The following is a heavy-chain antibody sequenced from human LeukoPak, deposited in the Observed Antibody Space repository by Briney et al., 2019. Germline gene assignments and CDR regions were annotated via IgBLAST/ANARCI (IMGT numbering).Heavy chain of an antibody. J-gene: IGHJ6*03. CDR3: ARGGLYYYYYYMDV. CDR2: INTNTGNP. CDR1: GYTFTSYG. V-gene: IGHV7-4-1*02. Sequence: GASVKVSCKASGYTFTSYGISWVRQAPGQGLEWMGWINTNTGNPTYAQGFTGRFVFSLDTSVSTAYLQISSLKAEDTAVYYCARGGLYYYYYYMDVWGKGTTVTVSS. D-gene: IGHD3-16*01.